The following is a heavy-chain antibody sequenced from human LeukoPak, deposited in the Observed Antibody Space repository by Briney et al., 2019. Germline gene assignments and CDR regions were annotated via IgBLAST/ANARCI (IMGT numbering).Heavy chain of an antibody. Sequence: GASVKVSCKASGGTFSSYAINWVRQAPGLGLEWMGGIIPIFGTANYAQKFQGRVTITTDESTSTAYMELSSLRSEDTAVYYCANVIGWELPRRYAFDIWGQGTMVTVSS. V-gene: IGHV1-69*05. J-gene: IGHJ3*02. CDR3: ANVIGWELPRRYAFDI. CDR2: IIPIFGTA. D-gene: IGHD1-26*01. CDR1: GGTFSSYA.